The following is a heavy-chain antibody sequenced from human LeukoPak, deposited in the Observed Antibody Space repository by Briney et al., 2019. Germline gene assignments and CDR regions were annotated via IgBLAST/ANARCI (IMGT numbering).Heavy chain of an antibody. CDR2: IYYSGST. CDR3: ARLQLDYDILTGYTHPYFDY. CDR1: GGSFSGYY. Sequence: SETLSLTCAVYGGSFSGYYWSWIRQPPGKGLEWIGRIYYSGSTYYNPSLKSRVTISVDTSKNQFSLKLSSVTAADTAVYYCARLQLDYDILTGYTHPYFDYWGQGTLVTVSS. V-gene: IGHV4-34*01. D-gene: IGHD3-9*01. J-gene: IGHJ4*02.